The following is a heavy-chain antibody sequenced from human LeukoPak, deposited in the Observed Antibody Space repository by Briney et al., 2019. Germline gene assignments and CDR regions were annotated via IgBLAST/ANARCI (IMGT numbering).Heavy chain of an antibody. CDR1: GGSISSSNYY. D-gene: IGHD1-7*01. V-gene: IGHV4-39*07. J-gene: IGHJ4*02. CDR2: IYYSGST. CDR3: ARERVSAGTMDY. Sequence: PSETLSLTCTVSGGSISSSNYYWGWIRQPPGKGLEWIGSIYYSGSTNYNPSLKSRVTISVDTSKNQFSLKLSSVTAADTAVYYCARERVSAGTMDYWGQGTLVTVSS.